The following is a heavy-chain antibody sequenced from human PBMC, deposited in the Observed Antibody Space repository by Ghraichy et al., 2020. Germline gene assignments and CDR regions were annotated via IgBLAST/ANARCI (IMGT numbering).Heavy chain of an antibody. CDR1: GFILEDFA. V-gene: IGHV3-9*01. CDR2: ISWNSATL. D-gene: IGHD3-10*01. Sequence: GGSLRLSCAASGFILEDFAMHWVRQAPGKGLEWVSGISWNSATLTYADSVKGRFTISRDNAGNSLYLQMNSLTPDDTAYYFCAKDIGDSDGSGVFDFWGQGTLVTVSS. CDR3: AKDIGDSDGSGVFDF. J-gene: IGHJ4*02.